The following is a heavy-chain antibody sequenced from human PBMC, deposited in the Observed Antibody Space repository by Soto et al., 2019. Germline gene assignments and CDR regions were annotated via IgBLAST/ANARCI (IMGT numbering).Heavy chain of an antibody. J-gene: IGHJ4*02. CDR1: GYTFTSYY. CDR3: ARRWGRTFDY. CDR2: IKPTGGST. Sequence: ASVKVSCKASGYTFTSYYMHWVRQAPGQGLEWMGMIKPTGGSTSYAQKFQGRVTMTRDTSTSTVYMELSSLISEDTAVYYCARRWGRTFDYWGQGTLVTVSS. V-gene: IGHV1-46*01. D-gene: IGHD7-27*01.